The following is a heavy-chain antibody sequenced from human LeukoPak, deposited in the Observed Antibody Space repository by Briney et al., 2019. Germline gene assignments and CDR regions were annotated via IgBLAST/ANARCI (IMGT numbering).Heavy chain of an antibody. Sequence: SETLSPTCTVSGGSNSSYYWSWIRQPPGKGLEWIGYIYYSGSTNYNPSLKSRVTISVDTSKNQFSLKLSSVTAADTAVYYCARESGGLADYWGQGTLVTVSS. V-gene: IGHV4-59*12. D-gene: IGHD6-19*01. CDR3: ARESGGLADY. CDR1: GGSNSSYY. CDR2: IYYSGST. J-gene: IGHJ4*02.